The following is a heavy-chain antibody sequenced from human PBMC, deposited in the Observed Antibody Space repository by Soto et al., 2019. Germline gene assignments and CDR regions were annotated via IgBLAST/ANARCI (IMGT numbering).Heavy chain of an antibody. V-gene: IGHV4-59*01. J-gene: IGHJ3*02. CDR2: MYFNEST. CDR3: ARDHKEAFDI. CDR1: GGSISSYF. Sequence: QVLLQESGPGLVKPSETLSLTCTVSGGSISSYFLNWIRQAPGKGLEWIGYMYFNESTNYNPSRKSRVTISLDTSKSLFSLKLNSVTAADTAVYYCARDHKEAFDIWGQGTLVTVSS.